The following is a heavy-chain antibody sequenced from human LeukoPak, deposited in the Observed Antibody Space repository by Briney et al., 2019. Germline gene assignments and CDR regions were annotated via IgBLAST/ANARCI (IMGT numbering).Heavy chain of an antibody. J-gene: IGHJ5*02. CDR3: ARACSGGTCYSDNWFDP. Sequence: ASVKVSCKASGYTFTDYYMRWVRQAPGQGLEWVGRLNPNSGGTNYAQRFQGRVTMTRDTSLSTTYMDLSRLRSDDTAVYYCARACSGGTCYSDNWFDPWGQGTLVTVSS. D-gene: IGHD2-15*01. CDR1: GYTFTDYY. CDR2: LNPNSGGT. V-gene: IGHV1-2*06.